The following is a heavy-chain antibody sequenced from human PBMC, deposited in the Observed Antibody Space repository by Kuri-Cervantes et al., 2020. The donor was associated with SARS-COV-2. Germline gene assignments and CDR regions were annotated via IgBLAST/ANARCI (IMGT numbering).Heavy chain of an antibody. V-gene: IGHV1-2*02. J-gene: IGHJ4*02. CDR3: ARWGSRYYRGNFFDS. CDR1: GYTFSGYY. Sequence: ASVKVSCKTSGYTFSGYYIHWVRQAPGQGLEWMGWISPKSGGTNNAQKFRGRATLTRDTSISTAYMELDRLTSDDTAVYYCARWGSRYYRGNFFDSWGQGTLVTVSS. D-gene: IGHD4-23*01. CDR2: ISPKSGGT.